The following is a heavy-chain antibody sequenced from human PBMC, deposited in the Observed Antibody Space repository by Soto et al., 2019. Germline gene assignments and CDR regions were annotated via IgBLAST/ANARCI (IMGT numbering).Heavy chain of an antibody. J-gene: IGHJ5*02. Sequence: SETLSLTCTVSGGSISSSSYYWGWIRQPPGKGLEWIGSIYYSGSTYYNPSLKSRVTISVDTSKNQFSLKLSSVTAADTAVYYCARHGEVEWELPVDWFDPWGQGTLVTVSS. CDR3: ARHGEVEWELPVDWFDP. CDR2: IYYSGST. D-gene: IGHD1-26*01. CDR1: GGSISSSSYY. V-gene: IGHV4-39*01.